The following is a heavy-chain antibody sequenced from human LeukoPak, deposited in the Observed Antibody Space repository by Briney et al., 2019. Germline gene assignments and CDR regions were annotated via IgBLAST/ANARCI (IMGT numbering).Heavy chain of an antibody. Sequence: SETLSLTCTVSGGSVSSSSYYWGWIRQPPGKGLEWIGTIYYSGSTYYHPSLKSRLTISVDTSKNQFSLKLSSVTAADTAVYYCASLHTPGYFDYWGQGTLVTVSS. J-gene: IGHJ4*02. CDR1: GGSVSSSSYY. CDR3: ASLHTPGYFDY. D-gene: IGHD1-14*01. CDR2: IYYSGST. V-gene: IGHV4-39*01.